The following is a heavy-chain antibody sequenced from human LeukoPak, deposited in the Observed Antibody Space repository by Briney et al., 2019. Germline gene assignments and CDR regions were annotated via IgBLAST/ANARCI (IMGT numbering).Heavy chain of an antibody. CDR2: IYYSGST. CDR3: ASLYCSSTSCFPNDAFDI. CDR1: GGSISSYY. D-gene: IGHD2-2*01. V-gene: IGHV4-59*01. J-gene: IGHJ3*02. Sequence: PSETLSLTCTVSGGSISSYYWSWIRQPPGKGLEWIGYIYYSGSTNYNPSLKSRVTISVDTSKNQFSLKLSSVTAADTAVYYCASLYCSSTSCFPNDAFDIWGQGTMVTVSS.